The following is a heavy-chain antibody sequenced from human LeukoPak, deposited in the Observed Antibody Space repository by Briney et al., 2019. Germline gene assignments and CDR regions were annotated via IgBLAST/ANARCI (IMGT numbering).Heavy chain of an antibody. CDR1: GFTFSSYG. CDR3: AKSQFVVVPAAIDM. CDR2: IWYDGSNK. D-gene: IGHD2-2*01. V-gene: IGHV3-33*06. J-gene: IGHJ4*02. Sequence: GRSLRLSCAASGFTFSSYGMHWVRQAPGKGLEWVAVIWYDGSNKYYADSVKGRFTISRDDSKNTLYLQMNSLRAGDTAVYYCAKSQFVVVPAAIDMWGQGTLVTVSS.